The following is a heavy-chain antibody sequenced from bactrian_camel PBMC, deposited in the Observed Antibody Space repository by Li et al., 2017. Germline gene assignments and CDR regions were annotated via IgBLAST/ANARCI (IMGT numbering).Heavy chain of an antibody. CDR2: IHRGGGMK. V-gene: IGHV3S31*01. CDR3: TLGGVEFSY. D-gene: IGHD5*01. CDR1: GFTFTDHD. Sequence: QLVESGGGLVQPGGSLRLSCAASGFTFTDHDMSWVRQTPGKGLEWVSSIHRGGGMKSYADSVKDRFTISRDIAKNTLYLQMNSLKSEDTAMYYCTLGGVEFSYWGQGTQVTVS. J-gene: IGHJ6*01.